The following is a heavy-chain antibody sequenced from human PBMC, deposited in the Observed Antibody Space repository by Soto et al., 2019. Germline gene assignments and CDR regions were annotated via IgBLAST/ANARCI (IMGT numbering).Heavy chain of an antibody. CDR2: IYHSGST. CDR1: GGSISNSNYY. V-gene: IGHV4-39*07. D-gene: IGHD1-26*01. CDR3: ARVSGSCYYGMDV. Sequence: PSETLSLTCNVSGGSISNSNYYWGWIRQPPGKGLEWIGSIYHSGSTNYNPSLKSRVTISVDKSKNQFSLKLSSVTAADTAVYYCARVSGSCYYGMDVWGQGTTVTVSS. J-gene: IGHJ6*02.